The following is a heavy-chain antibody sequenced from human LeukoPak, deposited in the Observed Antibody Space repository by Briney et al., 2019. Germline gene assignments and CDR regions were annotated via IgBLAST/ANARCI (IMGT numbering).Heavy chain of an antibody. J-gene: IGHJ6*03. CDR3: ARGGGISHYYYYMDV. V-gene: IGHV4-38-2*02. D-gene: IGHD6-13*01. CDR2: IYHSGST. CDR1: GYSISSGYY. Sequence: ASETLSLTCTVSGYSISSGYYWGWIRQPPGKGLEWIGSIYHSGSTYYNPSLKSRVTIPVDTSKNQFSLKLSSVTAADTAVYYCARGGGISHYYYYMDVWGKGTTVTISS.